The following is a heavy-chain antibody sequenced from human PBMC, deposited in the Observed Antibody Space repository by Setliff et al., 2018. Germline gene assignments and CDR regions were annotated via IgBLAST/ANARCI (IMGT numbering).Heavy chain of an antibody. CDR3: AREKVVVVSATSYHYYMDV. Sequence: GASVKVSCKAPGGTFSTYAISWVRQAPGQGLEWMGGIISMFGTTNYAQKFQGRVTITTDKSTSTAYMELSSLRSEDTAMYYCAREKVVVVSATSYHYYMDVWGKGTTVTVSS. V-gene: IGHV1-69*05. CDR2: IISMFGTT. D-gene: IGHD2-15*01. CDR1: GGTFSTYA. J-gene: IGHJ6*03.